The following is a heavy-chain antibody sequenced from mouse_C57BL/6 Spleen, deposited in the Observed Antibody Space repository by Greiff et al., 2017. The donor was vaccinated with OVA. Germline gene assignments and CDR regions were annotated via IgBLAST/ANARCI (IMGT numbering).Heavy chain of an antibody. J-gene: IGHJ3*01. D-gene: IGHD4-1*01. CDR1: GFTFTDYY. CDR2: IRNKANGNTT. V-gene: IGHV7-4*01. Sequence: EVKLVESGGGLVQPGASLRLSCAASGFTFTDYYMSWVSQPPGKAPEWLALIRNKANGNTTEYTASGKGRFTISRDNFQNILYLQMDTLRAEDSATYYCVKATGIWFAYWGQGTLVTVSA. CDR3: VKATGIWFAY.